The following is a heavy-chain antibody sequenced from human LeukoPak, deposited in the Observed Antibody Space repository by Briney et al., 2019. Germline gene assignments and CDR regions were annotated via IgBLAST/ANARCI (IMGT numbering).Heavy chain of an antibody. D-gene: IGHD2-21*01. CDR1: GFTFSSYS. V-gene: IGHV3-21*01. CDR2: ISSSSSYI. J-gene: IGHJ6*03. CDR3: ASDESDGYYYYMDV. Sequence: PGGSLRLSCAASGFTFSSYSVNWVRQAPGKGLEWVSSISSSSSYIYYADSVKGRFTISRDNAKNSLYLQMNSLRAEDTAVYYCASDESDGYYYYMDVWGKGTTVTVSS.